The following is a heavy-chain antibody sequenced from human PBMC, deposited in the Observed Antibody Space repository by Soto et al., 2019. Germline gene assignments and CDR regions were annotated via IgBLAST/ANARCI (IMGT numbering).Heavy chain of an antibody. Sequence: GGSLRLSCRASGFTFNTYSMNWVRQAPGRGLEWISFIGATGTTKYYADSVKGRFTVSRDNAGNSLYLQKSSLRAEDTAVYYCARDPKTGISYFDFWGQGA. CDR2: IGATGTTK. CDR3: ARDPKTGISYFDF. CDR1: GFTFNTYS. V-gene: IGHV3-48*01. D-gene: IGHD1-1*01. J-gene: IGHJ4*02.